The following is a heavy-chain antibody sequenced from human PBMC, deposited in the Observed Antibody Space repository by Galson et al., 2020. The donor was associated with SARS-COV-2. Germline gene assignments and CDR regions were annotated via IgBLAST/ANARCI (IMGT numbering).Heavy chain of an antibody. Sequence: GESLKISCAASGFTFSSYSMNWVRQAPGKGLEWVSSISSSSSYIYYADSVKGRFTISRDNAKNSLYLQMNSLRAEDTAVYYCARDSWIFEGHDAFDIWGQGTMVTVSS. CDR2: ISSSSSYI. J-gene: IGHJ3*02. V-gene: IGHV3-21*01. CDR1: GFTFSSYS. D-gene: IGHD3-3*01. CDR3: ARDSWIFEGHDAFDI.